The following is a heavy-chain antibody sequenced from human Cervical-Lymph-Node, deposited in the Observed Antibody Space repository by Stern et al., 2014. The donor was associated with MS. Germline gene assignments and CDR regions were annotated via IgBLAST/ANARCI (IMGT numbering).Heavy chain of an antibody. CDR2: MSFVGGNK. Sequence: VQLVESGGGVDHPGRSLTLSCAASGFSLSNSGMHWVRQAPGKGLEWVAVMSFVGGNKKYGDSVKGRFSISRDMANNTLFLQMNSLRPEDTAVYYCMGVGDAMHVWGQGTTVIVSS. CDR1: GFSLSNSG. V-gene: IGHV3-30*03. CDR3: MGVGDAMHV. J-gene: IGHJ6*02.